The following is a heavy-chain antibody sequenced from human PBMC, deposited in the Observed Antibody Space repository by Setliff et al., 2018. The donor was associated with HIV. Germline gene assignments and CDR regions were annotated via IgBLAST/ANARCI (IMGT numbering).Heavy chain of an antibody. J-gene: IGHJ6*03. CDR3: ARHDGMKAARRYNNDYMDV. V-gene: IGHV4-39*01. CDR1: GDSISSGGYY. Sequence: PSETLALTFTVSGDSISSGGYYWSWIRQHPGKGLEWIGFIYYSGSTYYNPSLKSRLTISVDTSKNQFSLKLSSVTAADTAVYYCARHDGMKAARRYNNDYMDVWGKGTTVTVS. D-gene: IGHD6-6*01. CDR2: IYYSGST.